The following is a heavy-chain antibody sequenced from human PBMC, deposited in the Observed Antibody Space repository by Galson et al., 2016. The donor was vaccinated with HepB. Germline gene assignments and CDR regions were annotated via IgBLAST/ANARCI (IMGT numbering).Heavy chain of an antibody. CDR1: GFNGFSFSDYE. CDR2: ISNSGSMT. Sequence: SLRLSCAASGFNGFSFSDYEVNWVRQAPGKGLEWVSYISNSGSMTHYADSVKGRFTLSKDNGQKSLYLHMNSLRAEDTALYYCASPGVPAPDEYYYVMDVWGHGTTVTVSS. V-gene: IGHV3-48*03. D-gene: IGHD3-10*02. J-gene: IGHJ6*02. CDR3: ASPGVPAPDEYYYVMDV.